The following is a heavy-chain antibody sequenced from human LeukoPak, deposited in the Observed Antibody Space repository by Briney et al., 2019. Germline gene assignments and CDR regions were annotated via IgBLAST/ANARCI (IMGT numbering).Heavy chain of an antibody. V-gene: IGHV3-9*01. Sequence: GGSLRLSCAASGFTFDDYAMHWVRQAPGKGLEWVSGISWNSGSIGYADSVKGRFTISRDNAKNSLYLQMNSLRAEDTAVYYCAREGPDPYFDYWGQGTLVTVSS. CDR2: ISWNSGSI. J-gene: IGHJ4*02. CDR3: AREGPDPYFDY. CDR1: GFTFDDYA.